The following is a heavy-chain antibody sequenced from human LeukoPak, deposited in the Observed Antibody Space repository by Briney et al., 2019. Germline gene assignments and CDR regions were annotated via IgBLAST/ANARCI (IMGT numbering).Heavy chain of an antibody. J-gene: IGHJ4*02. Sequence: ASVKVSCKASGYTFTSYYMHWVRQAPGQGLEWMGIINPSGGSTSYAQKFQGRVTMTRDMSTSTVYMELSSLRSEDTAVYYCARDRGVRHSSGWYGNYFDYWGQGTLVTVSS. CDR3: ARDRGVRHSSGWYGNYFDY. CDR2: INPSGGST. V-gene: IGHV1-46*01. CDR1: GYTFTSYY. D-gene: IGHD6-19*01.